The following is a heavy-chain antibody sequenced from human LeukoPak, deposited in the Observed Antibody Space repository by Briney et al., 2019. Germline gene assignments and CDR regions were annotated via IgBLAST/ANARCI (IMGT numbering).Heavy chain of an antibody. V-gene: IGHV4-34*01. D-gene: IGHD6-6*01. Sequence: SETLSLTCAVYGGSFSGYYWSWIRQPPGKGLEWIGEINHSGSTNYNPSLKSRVTISVDTSKNQFSLKLSSVTAADTAVYYRARQSYSSSSGPWFDPWGQGTLVTVSS. CDR3: ARQSYSSSSGPWFDP. CDR1: GGSFSGYY. J-gene: IGHJ5*02. CDR2: INHSGST.